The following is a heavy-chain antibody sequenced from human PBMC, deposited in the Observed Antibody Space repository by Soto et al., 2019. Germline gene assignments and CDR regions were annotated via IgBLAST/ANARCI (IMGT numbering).Heavy chain of an antibody. CDR1: GDSFGIYY. D-gene: IGHD6-13*01. Sequence: SETLSLTCTVSGDSFGIYYWSWLRQPQGKGLEWIGYIYFSGSTNYNPSLKGRVTISVDTSKNQFSLKLSSVTAADTAVYYCARFSSWNPPTGFDPWGQGTLVTVSS. CDR2: IYFSGST. CDR3: ARFSSWNPPTGFDP. V-gene: IGHV4-59*01. J-gene: IGHJ5*02.